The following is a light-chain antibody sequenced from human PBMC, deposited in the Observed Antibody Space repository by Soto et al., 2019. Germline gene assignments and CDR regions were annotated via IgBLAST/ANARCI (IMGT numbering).Light chain of an antibody. J-gene: IGKJ1*01. CDR1: QSVTSTY. Sequence: DTVLTQSPGTLSLSPGERATLSCRASQSVTSTYLAWCQQKPGQAPRLLIYGASTRATGIPDRFSGGGSGTDFTLTISRLEPEDFAVYYCQQYAYPPWTFGHGTKVEV. CDR2: GAS. CDR3: QQYAYPPWT. V-gene: IGKV3-20*01.